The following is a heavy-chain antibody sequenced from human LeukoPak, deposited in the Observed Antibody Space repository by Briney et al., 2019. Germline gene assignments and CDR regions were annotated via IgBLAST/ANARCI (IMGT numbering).Heavy chain of an antibody. CDR1: GYTFTSYG. V-gene: IGHV1-18*01. CDR2: ISAYNGNT. J-gene: IGHJ6*02. CDR3: ARERGVWLVYGERWFMGMDV. Sequence: ASVKVSCKASGYTFTSYGISWVRQAPGQGLEWMGWISAYNGNTNYAQKLQGRVTMTTDTSTSTAYMELRSLRSDDTAVYYCARERGVWLVYGERWFMGMDVWGQGTTVTVSS. D-gene: IGHD6-19*01.